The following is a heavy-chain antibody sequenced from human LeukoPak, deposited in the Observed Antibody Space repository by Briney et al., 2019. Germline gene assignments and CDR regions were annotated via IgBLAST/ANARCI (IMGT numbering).Heavy chain of an antibody. CDR2: IYHSGNT. Sequence: KPSETLSLTCTVSGGSVSSGSYYWSWIRQPPGKGLEWIGYIYHSGNTNYSPSLESRVTMSVDESKNQFSLRVHFVSAADTAVYCASTRRAAVAGRFDSWGQGTLVTVSS. V-gene: IGHV4-61*01. CDR3: STRRAAVAGRFDS. J-gene: IGHJ4*02. CDR1: GGSVSSGSYY. D-gene: IGHD6-19*01.